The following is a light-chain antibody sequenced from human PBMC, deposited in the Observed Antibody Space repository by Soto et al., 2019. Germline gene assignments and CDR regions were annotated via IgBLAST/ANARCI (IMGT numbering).Light chain of an antibody. Sequence: VLTQSPASLSVSPGQTATLSCRASQSVGSAFGWYQQKPGQAPRLLIYDASNRATGIPARFSGSGSETDFTLTISSLEPEDVAVYYCQQRMNWPLTFGQGTRLDIK. J-gene: IGKJ5*01. V-gene: IGKV3-11*01. CDR3: QQRMNWPLT. CDR1: QSVGSA. CDR2: DAS.